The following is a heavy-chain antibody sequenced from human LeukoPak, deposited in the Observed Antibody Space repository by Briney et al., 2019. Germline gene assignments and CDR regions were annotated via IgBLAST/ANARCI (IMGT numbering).Heavy chain of an antibody. Sequence: GESLKISCKGSGYSFISYWIGWVRQLPGKGLEWKGIIYPADSDTRYSPSFQGQVTISADKSISTAYLQWSSLKASDTAMYYCALAVIASAFDFDIWGQGTMVTVSS. CDR3: ALAVIASAFDFDI. CDR1: GYSFISYW. D-gene: IGHD6-13*01. CDR2: IYPADSDT. J-gene: IGHJ3*02. V-gene: IGHV5-51*01.